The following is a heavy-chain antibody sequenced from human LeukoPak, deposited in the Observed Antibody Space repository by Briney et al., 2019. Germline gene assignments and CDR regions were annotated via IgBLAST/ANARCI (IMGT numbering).Heavy chain of an antibody. D-gene: IGHD3-22*01. CDR1: GFTFSSYG. V-gene: IGHV3-30*18. J-gene: IGHJ4*02. CDR3: AKDGGYDSSGYLTYYFDY. Sequence: GRSLRLSCAASGFTFSSYGMHWVRQAPGKGLEWVAVISYDGSNKYYADSVKGRFTISRDNSKNTLYLQMNSLRAEDTAAYYCAKDGGYDSSGYLTYYFDYWGQGTLVTVSS. CDR2: ISYDGSNK.